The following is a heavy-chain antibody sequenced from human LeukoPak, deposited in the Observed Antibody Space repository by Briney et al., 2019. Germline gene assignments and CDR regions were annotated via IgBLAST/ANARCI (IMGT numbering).Heavy chain of an antibody. J-gene: IGHJ4*02. V-gene: IGHV4-39*01. CDR2: IYYSGST. CDR3: ARYRGYGDYSIPGIDY. Sequence: SETLSLTCTVSGGSISSSSYYWGWIRQPPGKGLEWIGSIYYSGSTYYNPSLKSRVTISVDTSKNQFSLKLSSVTAADTAVYYCARYRGYGDYSIPGIDYWGQGTLVTVSS. CDR1: GGSISSSSYY. D-gene: IGHD4-17*01.